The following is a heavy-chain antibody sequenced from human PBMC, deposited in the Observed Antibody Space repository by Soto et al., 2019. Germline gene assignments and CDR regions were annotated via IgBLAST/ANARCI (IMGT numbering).Heavy chain of an antibody. CDR3: ARDLEFRDGNISHLDY. CDR2: IIPTIGTP. Sequence: GASVKVSCKASGGTFRNHVFNWVRQAPGQGLEWMGGIIPTIGTPNYAQKFQGRVTITADASTSTVYLEVSSLRSQDTAVYYCARDLEFRDGNISHLDYWGQGTLVTVS. J-gene: IGHJ4*02. CDR1: GGTFRNHV. D-gene: IGHD3-10*01. V-gene: IGHV1-69*13.